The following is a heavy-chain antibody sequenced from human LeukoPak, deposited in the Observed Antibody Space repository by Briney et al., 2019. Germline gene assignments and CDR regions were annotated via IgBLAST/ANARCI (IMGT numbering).Heavy chain of an antibody. V-gene: IGHV3-13*01. CDR1: GFTLGSHD. Sequence: GGSLRLSCTASGFTLGSHDMHWVRQIPGQGLEWVAAVSSGFHAFFADSVQGRFTVSREDARNSLYLQMNSLRAGDTAVYYCVREARGYHYTYFDYWGQGTLVTVYS. D-gene: IGHD5-18*01. CDR3: VREARGYHYTYFDY. CDR2: VSSGFHA. J-gene: IGHJ4*02.